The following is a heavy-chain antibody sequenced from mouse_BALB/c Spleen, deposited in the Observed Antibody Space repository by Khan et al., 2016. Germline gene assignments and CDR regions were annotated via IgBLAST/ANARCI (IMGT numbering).Heavy chain of an antibody. J-gene: IGHJ4*01. V-gene: IGHV9-3-1*01. Sequence: QIQLVQSGPELKKPGETVKISCKASGYNFKNYGMNWVKQAPGQGLKWMGWINTYTGESTYDDEFKGRSTFSLEASASQAYLQITKLQTEDTATYICASRRLVGRCSAMDYWGQGTSVTVSS. CDR2: INTYTGES. CDR1: GYNFKNYG. D-gene: IGHD6-2*01. CDR3: ASRRLVGRCSAMDY.